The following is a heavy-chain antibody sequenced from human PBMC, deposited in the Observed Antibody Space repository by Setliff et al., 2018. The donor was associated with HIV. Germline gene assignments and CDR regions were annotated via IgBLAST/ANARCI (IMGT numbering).Heavy chain of an antibody. V-gene: IGHV1-2*02. D-gene: IGHD7-27*01. J-gene: IGHJ3*02. CDR3: ASPSFWGSGARNIDAFDM. CDR1: GYNFTGYH. Sequence: GASVKVSCKASGYNFTGYHIHWVRQAPGQGLEWMGWDNPDNVVLKSAQKFQGRVTMTRDTSINTAYMELSGLKSDDTAAYYCASPSFWGSGARNIDAFDMWGQGTLVTVSS. CDR2: DNPDNVVL.